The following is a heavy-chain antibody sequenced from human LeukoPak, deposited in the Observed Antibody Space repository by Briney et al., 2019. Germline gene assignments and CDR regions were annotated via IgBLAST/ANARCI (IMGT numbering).Heavy chain of an antibody. V-gene: IGHV3-23*01. D-gene: IGHD3-10*01. J-gene: IGHJ5*02. CDR2: ISGSGGST. CDR1: GFTFSSYG. CDR3: ARDHYYGSKPPNWFDP. Sequence: GGSLRLSCAASGFTFSSYGMSWVRQAPGKGLEWVSAISGSGGSTYYADSVKGRFTISRDNAKNSLYLQMNSLRAEDTAVYYCARDHYYGSKPPNWFDPWGQGTLVTVSS.